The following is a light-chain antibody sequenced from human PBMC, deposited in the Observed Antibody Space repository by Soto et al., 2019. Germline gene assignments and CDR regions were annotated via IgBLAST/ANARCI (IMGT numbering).Light chain of an antibody. Sequence: DIQMTQSPSTLSASVGDRVTSACRASQSISSWLAWYQQKPGKAPKLLIYDASNLESGVPSRFSGSGSGTEFTLTISSLQPDDFATYYCQQYNSYPITFGQGTRLEI. CDR1: QSISSW. V-gene: IGKV1-5*01. CDR2: DAS. J-gene: IGKJ5*01. CDR3: QQYNSYPIT.